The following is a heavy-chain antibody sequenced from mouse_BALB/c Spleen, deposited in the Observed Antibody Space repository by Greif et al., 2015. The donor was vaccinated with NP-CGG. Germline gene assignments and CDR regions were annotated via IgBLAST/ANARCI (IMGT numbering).Heavy chain of an antibody. V-gene: IGHV1-7*01. CDR1: GYTFTSYW. D-gene: IGHD1-1*01. CDR3: ASYYYGSSYAMDY. CDR2: INPSTGYT. Sequence: QVHVKQSGAELAKPGASVKMSCKASGYTFTSYWMHWVKQRPGQGLEWIGYINPSTGYTEYNQKFKDKATLTADKSSSTAYMQLSSLTSEDSAVYYCASYYYGSSYAMDYWGQGTSVTVSS. J-gene: IGHJ4*01.